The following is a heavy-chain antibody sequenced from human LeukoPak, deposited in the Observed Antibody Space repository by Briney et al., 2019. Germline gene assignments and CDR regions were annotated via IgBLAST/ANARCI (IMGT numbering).Heavy chain of an antibody. V-gene: IGHV3-48*01. CDR3: ARALGVEANYPYH. D-gene: IGHD2-15*01. CDR1: GFTFSSYG. CDR2: IYRSSSTI. J-gene: IGHJ5*02. Sequence: GGSLRLSCAASGFTFSSYGMSWVRQAPGKGLEWVSHIYRSSSTIYYADSVKGRFTISRDNTKNSLYLQLNSLRAEDTAVYYCARALGVEANYPYHWGQGTVITFSA.